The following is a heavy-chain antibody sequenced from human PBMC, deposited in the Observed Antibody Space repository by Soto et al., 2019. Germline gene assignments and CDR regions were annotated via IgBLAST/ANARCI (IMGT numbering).Heavy chain of an antibody. D-gene: IGHD3-16*01. Sequence: QVQLVQSGAEVKRFGASVKVSCEASGYTFFGYGIHWVRQAPGQSLEWMGWINVGNGNTKYSQKLQDRVTITRDTSASTAYMELRSLKSEDTALYYCARGGVGQRLGELALDYWGQGTLVTVSS. CDR1: GYTFFGYG. CDR2: INVGNGNT. V-gene: IGHV1-3*01. J-gene: IGHJ4*02. CDR3: ARGGVGQRLGELALDY.